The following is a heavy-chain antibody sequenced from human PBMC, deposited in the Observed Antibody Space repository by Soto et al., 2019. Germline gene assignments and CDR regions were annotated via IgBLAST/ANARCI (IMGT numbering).Heavy chain of an antibody. V-gene: IGHV4-30-4*01. CDR1: GGSISSGDYN. CDR3: VRASPVEMATTTMYYFDY. CDR2: IHYSGGT. Sequence: QVQLQESGPGLVKPSQTLSLTCTVSGGSISSGDYNWSWIRQPPGKGLEWIGYIHYSGGTHYNPSLERRVTISADTSKNQLSLKLSSVTAADTAVYYCVRASPVEMATTTMYYFDYWGQGTLVTVSS. J-gene: IGHJ4*02. D-gene: IGHD1-1*01.